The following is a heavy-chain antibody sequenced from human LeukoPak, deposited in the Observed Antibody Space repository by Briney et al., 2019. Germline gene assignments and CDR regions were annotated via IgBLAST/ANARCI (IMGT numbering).Heavy chain of an antibody. V-gene: IGHV4-38-2*01. CDR1: GYSIRSGYY. CDR3: ARILGAYCSGNSCPDAFDI. CDR2: IYLSGKT. D-gene: IGHD2-15*01. J-gene: IGHJ3*02. Sequence: PSETLSLTCAVSGYSIRSGYYWGWIRQPTGKGLEWIGNIYLSGKTFHNPSLKSRVTISVDTSKNQFSLKLSSVTAADTAVYYCARILGAYCSGNSCPDAFDIWGQGTMVTVSS.